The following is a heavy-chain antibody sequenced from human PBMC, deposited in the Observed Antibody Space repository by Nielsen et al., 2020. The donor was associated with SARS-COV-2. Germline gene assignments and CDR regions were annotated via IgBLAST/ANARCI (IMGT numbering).Heavy chain of an antibody. CDR2: IYSGGST. V-gene: IGHV3-53*01. CDR1: GFTVSSNY. Sequence: GESLKISCAASGFTVSSNYMNWVRQAPGKGLEWVSVIYSGGSTFYADSVKGRFTISRDNSKNTLYLQMNSLRAEDTAVYYCAKVRPIAVAAMSWFDPWGQGTLVTVSS. J-gene: IGHJ5*02. D-gene: IGHD6-19*01. CDR3: AKVRPIAVAAMSWFDP.